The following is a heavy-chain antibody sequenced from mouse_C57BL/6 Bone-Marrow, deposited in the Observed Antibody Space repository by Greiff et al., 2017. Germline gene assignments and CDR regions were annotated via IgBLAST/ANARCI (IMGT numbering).Heavy chain of an antibody. J-gene: IGHJ4*01. CDR2: IHPSDSDT. D-gene: IGHD1-1*01. Sequence: VQLQQPGAELVKPGASVKVSCKASGYTFTSYWMHWVKQRPGQGLEWIGRIHPSDSDTNYTQKFKGKATLTVDKSSSTAYMQLSSLTSEDSAVYYCASGTTVVGAMGYWGQGTSVTVSS. CDR3: ASGTTVVGAMGY. CDR1: GYTFTSYW. V-gene: IGHV1-74*01.